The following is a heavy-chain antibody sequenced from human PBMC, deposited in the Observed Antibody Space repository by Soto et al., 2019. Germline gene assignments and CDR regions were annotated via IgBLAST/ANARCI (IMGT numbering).Heavy chain of an antibody. D-gene: IGHD3-3*01. CDR1: GGSVSSGSYH. CDR3: ARVGRDYDFWSGYYSYYYYGMXV. CDR2: IYYSGST. J-gene: IGHJ6*02. Sequence: SETLSLTCTVSGGSVSSGSYHWSWIRQPPGKGLEWIGYIYYSGSTNYNPSLKSRVTISVDTSKNQFSLKLSSVTAADTAVYYCARVGRDYDFWSGYYSYYYYGMXVWGQGTTVTVSS. V-gene: IGHV4-61*01.